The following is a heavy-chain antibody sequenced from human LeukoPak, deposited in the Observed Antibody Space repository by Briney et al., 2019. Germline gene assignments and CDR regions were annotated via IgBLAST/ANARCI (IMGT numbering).Heavy chain of an antibody. CDR1: GGSISSSSYY. Sequence: SETLSLTCTVSGGSISSSSYYWSWLRQPAGKGLEWIGRIYTSGSTNYNPSLKSRVTISVDTSKNQFSLKLSSVTAADTAVYYCARGPYYYDSSGYIWSQGTLVTVSS. V-gene: IGHV4-61*02. D-gene: IGHD3-22*01. J-gene: IGHJ4*02. CDR3: ARGPYYYDSSGYI. CDR2: IYTSGST.